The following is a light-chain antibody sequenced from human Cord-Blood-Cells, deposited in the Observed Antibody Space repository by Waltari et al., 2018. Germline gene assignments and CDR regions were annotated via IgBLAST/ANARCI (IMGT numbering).Light chain of an antibody. CDR1: NLGDKY. CDR3: QAWDSSTANWV. J-gene: IGLJ3*02. Sequence: SYELTQPPSVSVSPGQTASITCSGDNLGDKYACWYQQKPGQSPVLVIYQDSKRPSGIPERFSGSNSGNTATLTISGTQAMDEADYCCQAWDSSTANWVFGGGTKLTVL. V-gene: IGLV3-1*01. CDR2: QDS.